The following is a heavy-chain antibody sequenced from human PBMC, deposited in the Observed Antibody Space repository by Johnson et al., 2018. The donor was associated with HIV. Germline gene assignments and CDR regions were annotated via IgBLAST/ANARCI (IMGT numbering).Heavy chain of an antibody. CDR1: GFTFSSYA. Sequence: VQLVESGGGLVKPGGSLRLSCAASGFTFSSYAMSWVRQAPGKGLEWVSAISGSGGSTYYADSVKGRFTVSRDNSKNTLYLQTNSLRAEDTAVYYCALEAVRSTDAFDIWGQGTMVIVSS. V-gene: IGHV3-23*04. CDR2: ISGSGGST. CDR3: ALEAVRSTDAFDI. D-gene: IGHD3-10*01. J-gene: IGHJ3*02.